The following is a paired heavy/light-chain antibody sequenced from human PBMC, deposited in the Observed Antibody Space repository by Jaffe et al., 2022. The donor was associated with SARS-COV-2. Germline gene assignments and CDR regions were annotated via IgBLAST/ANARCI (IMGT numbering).Heavy chain of an antibody. CDR2: ISAYNGNT. CDR3: ARGAAAAGPSDYGMDV. J-gene: IGHJ6*02. D-gene: IGHD6-13*01. V-gene: IGHV1-18*01. CDR1: GYTFTRYV. Sequence: QVQLVQSGAEVKKPGASVKVSCKASGYTFTRYVITWVRQAPGQGLEWMGWISAYNGNTNHAQKYQGRVTLTTDISTATANMELRSLRSDDTAVYYCARGAAAAGPSDYGMDVWGQGTTVTVSS.
Light chain of an antibody. V-gene: IGKV1-39*01. Sequence: DIQMTQSPSSLSAPVGDRVTITCRASQSINSYLNWYQQKPGKAPKLLIYGASSLQSGVPSRFSGSGAGTDFTLTINGLQTEDFATYYCQQSYTIPLTFGGGTKVEIK. CDR3: QQSYTIPLT. CDR2: GAS. CDR1: QSINSY. J-gene: IGKJ4*01.